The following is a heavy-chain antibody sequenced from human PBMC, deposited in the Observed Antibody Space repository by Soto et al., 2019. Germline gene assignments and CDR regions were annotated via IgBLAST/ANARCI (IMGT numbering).Heavy chain of an antibody. CDR1: GDSFTNFY. CDR3: AKELYSGRYSA. J-gene: IGHJ5*02. D-gene: IGHD1-26*01. V-gene: IGHV4-59*01. Sequence: PSATLSLTCTFSGDSFTNFYWNLIRQPPEKGLEWVGHISYTGSANHNPSLQGRVTLSIDTSKNQISLKLSSVTAEDTAVYYCAKELYSGRYSAWGQGTLVTVSS. CDR2: ISYTGSA.